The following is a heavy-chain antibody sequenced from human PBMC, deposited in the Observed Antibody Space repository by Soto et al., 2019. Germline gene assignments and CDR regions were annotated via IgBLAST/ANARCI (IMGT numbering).Heavy chain of an antibody. D-gene: IGHD7-27*01. Sequence: ESGGGLVQPGGSLRLSCAASGFTFGSYGMNRVRQAPGTGLEWVSYISSSSSTIYYADSVKGRFTISRDNAKNSLYLQMNSLRDEDTAVYSWKRGDWGGDYWGQGTLVTVSS. CDR1: GFTFGSYG. CDR2: ISSSSSTI. J-gene: IGHJ4*02. CDR3: KRGDWGGDY. V-gene: IGHV3-48*02.